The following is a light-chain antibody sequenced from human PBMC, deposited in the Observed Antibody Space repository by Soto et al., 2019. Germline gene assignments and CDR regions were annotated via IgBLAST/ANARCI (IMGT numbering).Light chain of an antibody. CDR3: QVWDSGSAHVL. CDR2: SDT. Sequence: SYELTQPPSVSVAPGETARISCGGNNIGSKGVHWYQQKPGQAPVLVIYSDTDLPPVIPERFSGSNSANMATLTISRVEAGDEADYYCQVWDSGSAHVLFCGGTKLTVL. J-gene: IGLJ2*01. CDR1: NIGSKG. V-gene: IGLV3-21*01.